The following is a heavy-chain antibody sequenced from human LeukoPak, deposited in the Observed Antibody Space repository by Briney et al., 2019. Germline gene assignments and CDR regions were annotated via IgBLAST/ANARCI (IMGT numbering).Heavy chain of an antibody. CDR2: IKQDGSEK. V-gene: IGHV3-7*01. Sequence: GGSLRLSCAASGFTFSSYWMSWVRQAPGKGLEWVANIKQDGSEKYYVDSVKGRFTISRDNDKNSLYLQMNSLRAEDTAVYYCARVGYYYGSGSYPHHDAFDIWGQGTMVTVSS. J-gene: IGHJ3*02. CDR3: ARVGYYYGSGSYPHHDAFDI. D-gene: IGHD3-10*01. CDR1: GFTFSSYW.